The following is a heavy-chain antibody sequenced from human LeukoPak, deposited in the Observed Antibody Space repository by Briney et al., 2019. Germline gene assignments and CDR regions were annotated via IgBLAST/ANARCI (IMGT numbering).Heavy chain of an antibody. J-gene: IGHJ4*02. V-gene: IGHV5-51*01. Sequence: GESLKISCKGSGYSFTSYWIVWVRQMSGKGLDWMGIIYPGDSDTRYRPSFQGQVTISADKSISTAYLQWSSLKASDTAMYYCAAGIAARGKYYFDYWGQGTLVTVSS. CDR3: AAGIAARGKYYFDY. D-gene: IGHD6-13*01. CDR2: IYPGDSDT. CDR1: GYSFTSYW.